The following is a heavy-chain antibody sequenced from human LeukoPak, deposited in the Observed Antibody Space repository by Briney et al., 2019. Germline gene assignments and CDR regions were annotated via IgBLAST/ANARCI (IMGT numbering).Heavy chain of an antibody. CDR1: GFTFRSYT. D-gene: IGHD2-2*01. J-gene: IGHJ3*01. Sequence: PGGSLRLSCAASGFTFRSYTMSWVRQAPGKGLEWVSAISGSGGSTYYADSVKGRFTISRDNSKNTLYLQMNSLRAEDTAVNYCAKDSGIVVVPAAIWDDWGQGTMVTVSS. CDR3: AKDSGIVVVPAAIWDD. CDR2: ISGSGGST. V-gene: IGHV3-23*01.